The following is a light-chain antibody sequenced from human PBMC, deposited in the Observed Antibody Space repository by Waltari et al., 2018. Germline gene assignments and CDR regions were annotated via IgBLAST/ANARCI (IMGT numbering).Light chain of an antibody. CDR1: ASNIGSYN. J-gene: IGLJ3*02. CDR3: AAWDDILTAWV. CDR2: RDD. V-gene: IGLV1-47*01. Sequence: QSGLTQSPSASGTPGQSVTISCSGGASNIGSYNVYWYQQLPGTAPKLLIYRDDRRPSGVPARFSGSKAVTSASLTISGLRSEDAADYYCAAWDDILTAWVFGAGTKLTVL.